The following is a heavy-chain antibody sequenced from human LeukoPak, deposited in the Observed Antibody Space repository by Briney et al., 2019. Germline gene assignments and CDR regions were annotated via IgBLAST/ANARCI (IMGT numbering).Heavy chain of an antibody. CDR3: ARDWGTFRPGEGSAFDI. V-gene: IGHV4-30-2*01. CDR1: GGYISSASYS. CDR2: ISHSGNT. D-gene: IGHD3-16*01. J-gene: IGHJ3*02. Sequence: PSETLSRTCAVSGGYISSASYSWRWIRQPPGKGLEWIGCISHSGNTYYHPSLKSRVTISMDRSKNRFSLKLSSVTAADTAVYYCARDWGTFRPGEGSAFDIWGQGTMVTVSS.